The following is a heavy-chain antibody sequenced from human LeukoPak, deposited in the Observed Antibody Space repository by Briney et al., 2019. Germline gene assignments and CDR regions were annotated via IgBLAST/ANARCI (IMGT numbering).Heavy chain of an antibody. V-gene: IGHV1-2*06. CDR2: INPNSGGT. D-gene: IGHD5-24*01. CDR1: GYTFTGYY. CDR3: ARTLEMATTPFDY. Sequence: ASMKVSCKASGYTFTGYYMHWVRQAPGQGLEWMGRINPNSGGTNYAQKFQGRVTMTRDTSISTAYMELSRLRSDDTAVYYCARTLEMATTPFDYWGQGTLVTVSS. J-gene: IGHJ4*02.